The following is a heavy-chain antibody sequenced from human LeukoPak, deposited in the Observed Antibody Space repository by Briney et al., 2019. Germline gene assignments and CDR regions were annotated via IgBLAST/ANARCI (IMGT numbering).Heavy chain of an antibody. J-gene: IGHJ4*02. CDR1: AGSLSSYY. D-gene: IGHD3-22*01. CDR2: IYTSGST. CDR3: TRGSGYSLDY. Sequence: SETLSLTCTVSAGSLSSYYWSWIRQPAGKGLEWIGCIYTSGSTNYNPSLKRRGTMSADTTKNQFSLQLSSVTTADTAAYYCTRGSGYSLDYWGQGTLVTVSS. V-gene: IGHV4-4*07.